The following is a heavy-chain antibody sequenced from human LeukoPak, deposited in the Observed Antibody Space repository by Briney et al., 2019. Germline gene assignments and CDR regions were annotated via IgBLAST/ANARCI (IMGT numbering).Heavy chain of an antibody. CDR2: INHSGSI. V-gene: IGHV4-34*01. CDR1: GGSFSGYY. Sequence: SETLSLTCAVYGGSFSGYYWSWIRQPPGKGLEWIGEINHSGSINYNPSLKSRVTISVDTSKNQFSLKLSSVTAADTAVYYCAITYYDFLGYYFDYWGQGTLVTVSS. J-gene: IGHJ4*02. CDR3: AITYYDFLGYYFDY. D-gene: IGHD3-3*01.